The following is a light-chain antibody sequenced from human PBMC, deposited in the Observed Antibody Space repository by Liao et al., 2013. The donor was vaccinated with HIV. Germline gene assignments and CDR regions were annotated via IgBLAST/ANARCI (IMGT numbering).Light chain of an antibody. CDR3: HVWDSRGDHPYVV. CDR1: QLGDRY. CDR2: QDT. J-gene: IGLJ2*01. Sequence: SYELTQPPSVSVSPGQTATITCSGDQLGDRYVSWYQQKPGQSPTVVIFQDTNRPSGISERFSGSNSGNTATLTISRVEAGDEADYYCHVWDSRGDHPYVVFGGGTKLTVL. V-gene: IGLV3-1*01.